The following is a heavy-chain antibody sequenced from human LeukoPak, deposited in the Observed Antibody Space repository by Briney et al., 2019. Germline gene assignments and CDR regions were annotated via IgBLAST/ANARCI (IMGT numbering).Heavy chain of an antibody. CDR3: ARAQNSGYGPYYFDY. D-gene: IGHD5-12*01. V-gene: IGHV4-31*03. Sequence: PSETLSLTCTVSGGSISSGGYYWSWIRQHPGKGLEWIGYIYYSGSTYYNPSLKSRVTISVDTSKNQFSLKLSSVTAADTAVYYFARAQNSGYGPYYFDYWGQGTLVTVSS. CDR2: IYYSGST. CDR1: GGSISSGGYY. J-gene: IGHJ4*02.